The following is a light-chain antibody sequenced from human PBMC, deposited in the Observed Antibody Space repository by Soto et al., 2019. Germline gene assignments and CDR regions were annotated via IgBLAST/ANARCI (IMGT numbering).Light chain of an antibody. J-gene: IGKJ5*01. CDR1: QSLLHSDGRTY. CDR3: LQNLTLPLT. V-gene: IGKV2D-29*01. Sequence: DIVMTQTPLSLAVTPGQPASISCKSSQSLLHSDGRTYLYWYLQKPGQPPQLLINELSNRFSGVADRFRGRGSGKDFPPKIRPVEAEDGGVFYFLQNLTLPLTFRQGKRLEIE. CDR2: ELS.